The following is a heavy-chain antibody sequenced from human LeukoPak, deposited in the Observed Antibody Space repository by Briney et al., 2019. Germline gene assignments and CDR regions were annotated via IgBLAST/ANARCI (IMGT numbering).Heavy chain of an antibody. CDR1: GFTFSSYA. D-gene: IGHD1-26*01. CDR2: ISGSGGST. V-gene: IGHV3-23*01. J-gene: IGHJ4*02. Sequence: GGSLRLSCAASGFTFSSYAMSWVRQAPGKGLEWVSAISGSGGSTYYADSVKGRFTISRDNAKNTLYLQMNSLRDDDTAMYYCVRNYNGMTYWGQGTLVIVSS. CDR3: VRNYNGMTY.